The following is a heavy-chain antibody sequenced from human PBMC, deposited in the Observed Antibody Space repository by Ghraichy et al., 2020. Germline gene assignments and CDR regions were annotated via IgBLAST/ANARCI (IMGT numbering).Heavy chain of an antibody. Sequence: SETLSLTCIVSGGSISSGGYYWSWIRQHPGKDLEWIGYIYYSGSTYYNPSLKSRITMSVDTSENQFSLKLSSVTAADTAVYYCARGSTTVFGVVPEYSYHYYGMDVWGQGTTVTVSS. CDR3: ARGSTTVFGVVPEYSYHYYGMDV. CDR2: IYYSGST. CDR1: GGSISSGGYY. V-gene: IGHV4-31*03. J-gene: IGHJ6*02. D-gene: IGHD3-3*01.